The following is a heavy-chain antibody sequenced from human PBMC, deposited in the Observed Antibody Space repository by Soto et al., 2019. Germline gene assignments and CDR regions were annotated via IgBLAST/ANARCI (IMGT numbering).Heavy chain of an antibody. CDR3: AKDRGVEVTTRLFDY. D-gene: IGHD4-17*01. V-gene: IGHV3-30*18. Sequence: QVQLVESGGGVVQPGRSLRLSCAASGFTFSSYGMHWVRQAPGKGLEWVAVISYDGRNKNYADSVKGRFTSSRDNSKNTLYLQMNRLRGGDTAVYYCAKDRGVEVTTRLFDYWGQGTLVTVSS. J-gene: IGHJ4*02. CDR1: GFTFSSYG. CDR2: ISYDGRNK.